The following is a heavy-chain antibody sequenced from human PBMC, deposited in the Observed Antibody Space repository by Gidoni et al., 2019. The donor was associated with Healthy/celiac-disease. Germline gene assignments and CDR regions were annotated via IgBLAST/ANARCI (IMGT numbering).Heavy chain of an antibody. CDR2: ISGSGGST. Sequence: EVQLLESGGGLVQPGGSLRLSCSASGFTFSSYAMGWVRQAPGKGLEWVSAISGSGGSTYYADAVKGRFTISRDNSKNTLYRQMNSLRAEDTAVYYCAKGGTLYYYDSSGYYRHWGQGTLVTVSS. J-gene: IGHJ4*02. D-gene: IGHD3-22*01. CDR3: AKGGTLYYYDSSGYYRH. CDR1: GFTFSSYA. V-gene: IGHV3-23*01.